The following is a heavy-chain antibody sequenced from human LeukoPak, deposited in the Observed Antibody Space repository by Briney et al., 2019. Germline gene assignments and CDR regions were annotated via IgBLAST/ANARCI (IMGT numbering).Heavy chain of an antibody. D-gene: IGHD5-18*01. CDR1: GFTFDGYA. V-gene: IGHV3-9*01. CDR2: MSWNSGSI. Sequence: PGGSLRLSCGASGFTFDGYAMHWVRQAPGKGLEWVSGMSWNSGSIGYADSVKGRFTISRDNAKNSLYLQMNSLRLEDTALYYCAKATSRGYSYGPDAFDIWGQGTMVTVSS. CDR3: AKATSRGYSYGPDAFDI. J-gene: IGHJ3*02.